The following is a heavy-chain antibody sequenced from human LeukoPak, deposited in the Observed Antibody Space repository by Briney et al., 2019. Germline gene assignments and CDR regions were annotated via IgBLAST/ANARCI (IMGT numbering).Heavy chain of an antibody. J-gene: IGHJ4*02. D-gene: IGHD2-2*01. Sequence: SETLSLTCAVYGGSFSGYYWSWIRQPPGKGLEWIGEVNHSGSTNYSPSLKSRVTMSVDTSKNQFSLNLSSVTAADTAVYYCARVVWDGVIVAVQPAATPGSIDYWGQGTLDTVSS. CDR2: VNHSGST. CDR3: ARVVWDGVIVAVQPAATPGSIDY. V-gene: IGHV4-34*01. CDR1: GGSFSGYY.